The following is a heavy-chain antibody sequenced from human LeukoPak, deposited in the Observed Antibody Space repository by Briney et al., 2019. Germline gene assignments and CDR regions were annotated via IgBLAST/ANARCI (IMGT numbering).Heavy chain of an antibody. CDR1: GGSISSYY. Sequence: SETLSLTCTVSGGSISSYYWCWIRQPAGKGLEWIGRIYTSGSTNYNPSLKSRVTISVDTSKNQFSLKLSSVTAADTAVYYCARAVVVVPAAIWDYWGQGTLVPV. CDR3: ARAVVVVPAAIWDY. J-gene: IGHJ4*02. CDR2: IYTSGST. D-gene: IGHD2-2*02. V-gene: IGHV4-4*07.